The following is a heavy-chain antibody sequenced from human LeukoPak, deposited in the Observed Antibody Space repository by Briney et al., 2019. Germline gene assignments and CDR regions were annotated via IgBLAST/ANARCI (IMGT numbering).Heavy chain of an antibody. V-gene: IGHV4-4*02. Sequence: PSGTLSLTCAVSGGSISSSNWWSWVRQPPGKGLEWIGEIYHSGSTNYNPSLKSRVAISVDKSKNQFSLKLSSVTAADTAVYYCASYPMDPVRGRDYYYGMDVWGQGTTVTASS. J-gene: IGHJ6*02. CDR1: GGSISSSNW. CDR3: ASYPMDPVRGRDYYYGMDV. D-gene: IGHD3-10*01. CDR2: IYHSGST.